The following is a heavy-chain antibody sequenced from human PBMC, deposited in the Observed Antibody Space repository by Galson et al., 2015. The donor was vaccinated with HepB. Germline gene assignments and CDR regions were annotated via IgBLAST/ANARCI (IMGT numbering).Heavy chain of an antibody. V-gene: IGHV3-23*01. J-gene: IGHJ3*02. D-gene: IGHD2-2*01. CDR1: GFTFSSYA. Sequence: SLRLSCAASGFTFSSYAMSWVRQAPGKGLEWVSVISGSGGSTYYADSVKGRFTISRDNSKNTLYLQMNSLRAEDTAVYYCAKGMGDIVVVPAGAFDIWGQGTMVTVSS. CDR2: ISGSGGST. CDR3: AKGMGDIVVVPAGAFDI.